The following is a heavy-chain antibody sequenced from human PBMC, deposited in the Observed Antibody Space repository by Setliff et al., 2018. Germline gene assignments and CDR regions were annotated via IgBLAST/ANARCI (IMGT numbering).Heavy chain of an antibody. CDR1: GGSISSGGYY. V-gene: IGHV4-61*08. J-gene: IGHJ4*02. CDR3: ARGSYYDSSGYSPDFFDY. D-gene: IGHD3-22*01. CDR2: IYTSGST. Sequence: PSETLSLTCTVSGGSISSGGYYWSWIRQPPWKGLGWIGYIYTSGSTNYNPSLKSRVTISLDTSKNQFSLKLSSVTAADTAVYYCARGSYYDSSGYSPDFFDYWGQGTLVTVS.